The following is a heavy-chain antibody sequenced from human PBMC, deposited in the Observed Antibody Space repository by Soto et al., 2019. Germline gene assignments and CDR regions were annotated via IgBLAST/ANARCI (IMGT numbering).Heavy chain of an antibody. Sequence: GASVKVSCKASGGTFSSYAISWVRQAPGQGLEWMGGIIPIFGTANYAQKFQGRVTITADESTSTAYMELSSLRSEDTAVYYCARSPSYYDFWSGPPNTGNYYYYGMDVWGQGTTVPVSS. CDR2: IIPIFGTA. D-gene: IGHD3-3*01. J-gene: IGHJ6*02. CDR1: GGTFSSYA. CDR3: ARSPSYYDFWSGPPNTGNYYYYGMDV. V-gene: IGHV1-69*13.